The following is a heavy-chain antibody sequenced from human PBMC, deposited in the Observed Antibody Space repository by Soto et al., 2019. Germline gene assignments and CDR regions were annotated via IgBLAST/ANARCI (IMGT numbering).Heavy chain of an antibody. V-gene: IGHV4-34*01. Sequence: SETLSLTCAVYGGSLSGHYWSWLRQPPGKGLEWIGEINHLGSTDYNPSLRSRVTISVDRPKNQFSLRLTSVTAADTAVYYCASPQYNWNNPFVYWGQGTLVTVSS. CDR2: INHLGST. D-gene: IGHD1-20*01. CDR3: ASPQYNWNNPFVY. J-gene: IGHJ4*02. CDR1: GGSLSGHY.